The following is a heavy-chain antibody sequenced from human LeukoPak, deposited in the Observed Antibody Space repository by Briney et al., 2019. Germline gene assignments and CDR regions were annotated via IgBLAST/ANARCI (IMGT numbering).Heavy chain of an antibody. CDR2: INPNSGGT. J-gene: IGHJ4*02. V-gene: IGHV1-2*02. D-gene: IGHD3-10*01. CDR1: GYTFTGYY. CDR3: ARVMVRGVIWVPGY. Sequence: ASVKVSCKASGYTFTGYYMHWVRQAPGQGLEWMGWINPNSGGTNYAQKFQGRVTMNRDTSISTAYMELSRLRSDDTAVYYCARVMVRGVIWVPGYWGQGTLVTVSS.